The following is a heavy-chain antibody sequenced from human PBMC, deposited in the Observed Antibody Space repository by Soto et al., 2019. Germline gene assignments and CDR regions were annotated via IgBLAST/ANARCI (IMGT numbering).Heavy chain of an antibody. J-gene: IGHJ6*02. V-gene: IGHV3-7*01. CDR2: IKQDGSEK. CDR1: GFTFSSYW. Sequence: GGSLRLSCAASGFTFSSYWMSWVRQAPGKGLEWVANIKQDGSEKYYVDSVKGRFTISRDNAKNSLYLQMNSLSAEDTAVYYCARDPSIVLVPAATYYYYYYGMDVWGQGTTVTVSS. D-gene: IGHD2-2*01. CDR3: ARDPSIVLVPAATYYYYYYGMDV.